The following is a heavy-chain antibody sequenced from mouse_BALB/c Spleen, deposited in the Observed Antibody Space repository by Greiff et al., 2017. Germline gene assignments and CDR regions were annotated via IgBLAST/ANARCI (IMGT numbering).Heavy chain of an antibody. J-gene: IGHJ2*01. Sequence: VQLQQSGAELVKPGASVKLSCTASGFNIKDTYMHWVKQRPEQGLEWIGRIDPANGNTKYDPKFQGKATITADTSSNTAYLQLNSLTSEDTAVYYCARYYYGSRRDYFDYWGQGTTLTVSS. V-gene: IGHV14-3*02. CDR2: IDPANGNT. CDR1: GFNIKDTY. CDR3: ARYYYGSRRDYFDY. D-gene: IGHD1-1*01.